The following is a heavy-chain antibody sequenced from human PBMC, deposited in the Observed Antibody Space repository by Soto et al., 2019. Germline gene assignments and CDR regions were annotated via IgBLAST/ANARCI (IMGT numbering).Heavy chain of an antibody. V-gene: IGHV5-51*01. CDR2: ISPGDSDT. CDR3: ARLSSSIYNWFDP. D-gene: IGHD6-13*01. J-gene: IGHJ5*02. Sequence: GESLKISCKGSGYRFTLYWVSWVRQMPGKGLEWMGVISPGDSDTRYSPSFQGQVTISADKSISTAYLQWSSLKASDTAMYYCARLSSSIYNWFDPWGQGTLVTVSS. CDR1: GYRFTLYW.